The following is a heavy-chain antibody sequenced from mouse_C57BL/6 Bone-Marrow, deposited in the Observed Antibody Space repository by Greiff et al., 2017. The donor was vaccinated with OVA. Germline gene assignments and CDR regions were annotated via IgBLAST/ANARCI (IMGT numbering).Heavy chain of an antibody. Sequence: QVQLQQPGAELVKPGASVKLSCKASGYTFTSYWMQWVKQRPGQGLEWIGEIDTSDSYTNYNQKFKGKATLTVDTSSSTAYMQLSSLTSEDSAVYYCASGIYYYGSSPDYWGQGTTLTVSS. CDR1: GYTFTSYW. CDR3: ASGIYYYGSSPDY. CDR2: IDTSDSYT. D-gene: IGHD1-1*01. V-gene: IGHV1-50*01. J-gene: IGHJ2*01.